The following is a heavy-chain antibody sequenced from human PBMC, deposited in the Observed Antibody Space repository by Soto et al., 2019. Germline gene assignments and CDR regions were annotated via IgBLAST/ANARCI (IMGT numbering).Heavy chain of an antibody. J-gene: IGHJ6*03. Sequence: SETLSLTCAVYGGSSSGYYWSWIRQPPGKGLEWIGEINHSGSTNYNPSLKSRVTISVDTSKNQFPLKLSSVTAADTAVYYCARAVIVVVVAAGLNYMDVWGKGTTVTVSS. V-gene: IGHV4-34*01. CDR2: INHSGST. CDR3: ARAVIVVVVAAGLNYMDV. D-gene: IGHD2-15*01. CDR1: GGSSSGYY.